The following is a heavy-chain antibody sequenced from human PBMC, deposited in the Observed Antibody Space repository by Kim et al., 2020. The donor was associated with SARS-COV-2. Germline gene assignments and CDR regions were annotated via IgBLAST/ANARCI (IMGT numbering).Heavy chain of an antibody. CDR1: GFTFSSYG. CDR3: AKDTYYHDSSGYYCFDY. J-gene: IGHJ4*02. D-gene: IGHD3-22*01. CDR2: ISYDGSNK. V-gene: IGHV3-30*18. Sequence: GGSLRLSCSASGFTFSSYGMHWVRQAPGKGLEWVTVISYDGSNKHYADSVEGRFTISRDNSKNTVYLQMSSLRTEDTAMYYCAKDTYYHDSSGYYCFDYWGQRALVTVSS.